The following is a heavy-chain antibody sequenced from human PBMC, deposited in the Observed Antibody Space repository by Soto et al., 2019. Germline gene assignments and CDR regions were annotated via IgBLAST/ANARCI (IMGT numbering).Heavy chain of an antibody. CDR2: INHSGST. D-gene: IGHD2-2*01. V-gene: IGHV4-34*01. CDR3: ARELKYQLHPSI. Sequence: SETLSLTCAVYGWSFSGYYWSWIRQPPGKGLEWIGEINHSGSTNYNPSLKGRVTISVDTSKNQFSLKLSSVTAADTAVYYCARELKYQLHPSIWGQGTTVTVSS. J-gene: IGHJ6*02. CDR1: GWSFSGYY.